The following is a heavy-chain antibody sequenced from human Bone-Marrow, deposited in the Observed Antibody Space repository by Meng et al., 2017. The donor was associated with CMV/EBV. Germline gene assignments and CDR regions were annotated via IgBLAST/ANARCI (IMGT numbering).Heavy chain of an antibody. V-gene: IGHV4-39*01. Sequence: GSLRLSCTVSGGSISSSSYYWGWIRQPPGKGLEWIGSIYYSGSTCYNPSLKSRVTISVDTSKNQFSLKLSSVTAADTAVYYCARIARYGDAGYWGQGTLVTVSS. CDR2: IYYSGST. D-gene: IGHD4-17*01. CDR3: ARIARYGDAGY. J-gene: IGHJ4*02. CDR1: GGSISSSSYY.